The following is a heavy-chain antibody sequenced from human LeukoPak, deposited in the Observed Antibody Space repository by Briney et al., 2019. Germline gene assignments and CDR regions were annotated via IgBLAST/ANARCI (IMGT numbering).Heavy chain of an antibody. CDR2: ISSSSSYI. J-gene: IGHJ4*02. Sequence: GGSLRLSCAASGFTFSSYSMNWARQAPGKGLEWVSSISSSSSYIYYADSVKGRFTISRDNAKNSLYLQMNSLRAEDTSVYYCASGSGGSCYSGRIDYWGQGTLVTVS. CDR1: GFTFSSYS. V-gene: IGHV3-21*01. CDR3: ASGSGGSCYSGRIDY. D-gene: IGHD2-15*01.